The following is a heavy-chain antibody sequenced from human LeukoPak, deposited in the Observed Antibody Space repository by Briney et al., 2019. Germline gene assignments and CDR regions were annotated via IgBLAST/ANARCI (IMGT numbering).Heavy chain of an antibody. J-gene: IGHJ6*02. Sequence: PGRSLRLSCAASGFTFGSYGMHWVRQAPGKGLEWVAVIWDDGSNKYYADSVKGRFTSYRDNSKNTLYLQMNSLRAEDVAVYYCARDSYGMDVWGQGTTVTVSS. CDR2: IWDDGSNK. CDR1: GFTFGSYG. CDR3: ARDSYGMDV. V-gene: IGHV3-33*01.